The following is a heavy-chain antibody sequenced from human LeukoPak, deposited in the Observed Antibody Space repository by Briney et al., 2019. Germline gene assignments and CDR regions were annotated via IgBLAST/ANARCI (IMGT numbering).Heavy chain of an antibody. CDR1: GFTFSGSA. J-gene: IGHJ5*02. V-gene: IGHV3-73*01. CDR2: IRSKANSYAT. D-gene: IGHD4-11*01. Sequence: GGSLRLSCAASGFTFSGSAMHWVRQASGKGLEWVGRIRSKANSYATAYAASVKGRFTISRDDSKNTAYLQMNSLRAEDTAVYYCAQEPATVTIWRDGFDPWGQGTLVTVSS. CDR3: AQEPATVTIWRDGFDP.